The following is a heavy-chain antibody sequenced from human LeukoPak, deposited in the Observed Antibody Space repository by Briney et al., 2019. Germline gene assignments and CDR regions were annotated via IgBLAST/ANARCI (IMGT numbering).Heavy chain of an antibody. J-gene: IGHJ6*02. CDR1: GGSISSYC. D-gene: IGHD6-6*01. Sequence: PSETLSLTCTVSGGSISSYCWSWIRQPPGKGLEWIGYIYYSGSTNYNPSLKSRVTISVDTSKNQFSLKLSSVTAADTAVYYCARTGYSSSYDYYYYGMDVWGQGTTVTVSS. V-gene: IGHV4-59*01. CDR2: IYYSGST. CDR3: ARTGYSSSYDYYYYGMDV.